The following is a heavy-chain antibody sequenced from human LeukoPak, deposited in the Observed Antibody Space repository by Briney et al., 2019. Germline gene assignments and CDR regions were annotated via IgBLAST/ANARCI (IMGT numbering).Heavy chain of an antibody. J-gene: IGHJ4*01. D-gene: IGHD6-6*01. Sequence: ASVKVSCTASGYTFSSYYMHWVRQAPGQGLEWMGLIDPSSSSTSYAQKFQGRVTMTRDVSTSTVYMELSSLRSDDTAAYYCAGQLYSTSSPRVFAYWGQVTLVTVSS. CDR3: AGQLYSTSSPRVFAY. V-gene: IGHV1-46*01. CDR1: GYTFSSYY. CDR2: IDPSSSST.